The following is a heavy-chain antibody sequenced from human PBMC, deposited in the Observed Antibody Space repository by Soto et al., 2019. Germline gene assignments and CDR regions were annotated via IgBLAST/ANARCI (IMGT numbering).Heavy chain of an antibody. CDR3: ARGIKYGEYARWFGP. CDR2: MNPNSGNT. Sequence: QVQLVQSGAEVKKPGASVKVSCKASGYTFTSYDINWVRQATGQGLEHLGWMNPNSGNTGYVQKFQGRCNMTRDHSISTAYMELGSLRSEYAAVYYCARGIKYGEYARWFGPWGQGTLVTVPS. D-gene: IGHD4-17*01. J-gene: IGHJ5*02. V-gene: IGHV1-8*01. CDR1: GYTFTSYD.